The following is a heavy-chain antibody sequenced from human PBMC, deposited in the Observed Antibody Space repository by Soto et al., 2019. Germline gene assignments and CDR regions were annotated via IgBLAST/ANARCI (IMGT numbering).Heavy chain of an antibody. CDR1: GDSVTSDY. CDR2: IYLGGST. J-gene: IGHJ6*02. D-gene: IGHD3-22*01. V-gene: IGHV4-59*02. Sequence: QVQLQESGPGLVKPSETLSLTCTVSGDSVTSDYWSWIRQPPGKRLEYIGCIYLGGSTNYNPSLESRVTISPDKSNNQLSLRLTSVTAADTAGYYCTRGKWFPRGYGMDVWGRGNSFTVS. CDR3: TRGKWFPRGYGMDV.